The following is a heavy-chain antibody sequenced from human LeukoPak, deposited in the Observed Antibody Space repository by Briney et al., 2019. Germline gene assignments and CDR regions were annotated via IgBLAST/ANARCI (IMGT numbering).Heavy chain of an antibody. V-gene: IGHV4-34*01. J-gene: IGHJ4*02. Sequence: MPSETLSLTCAVYGGSFSGYYWSWIRQPPGKGLEWIGEINHSGSTNYNPSLKSRVTISVDTSKNQFSLKLSSVTAADTAVYYCARVSGYVIEDNFDYWGQGTLVTVSS. CDR3: ARVSGYVIEDNFDY. D-gene: IGHD2-15*01. CDR2: INHSGST. CDR1: GGSFSGYY.